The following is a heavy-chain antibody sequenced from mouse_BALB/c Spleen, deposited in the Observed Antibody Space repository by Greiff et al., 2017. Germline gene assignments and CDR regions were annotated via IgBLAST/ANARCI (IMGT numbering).Heavy chain of an antibody. V-gene: IGHV5-6-5*01. J-gene: IGHJ4*01. CDR3: ARAVKGYAMDY. CDR2: ISSGGST. CDR1: GFTFSSYA. Sequence: EVKLVESGGGLVKPGGSLKLSCAASGFTFSSYAMSWVRQTPEKRLEWVASISSGGSTYYTDSVKGRFTISRDNARNILYLQMSSLRSEDTAMYCGARAVKGYAMDYWGQGTSVTVSS.